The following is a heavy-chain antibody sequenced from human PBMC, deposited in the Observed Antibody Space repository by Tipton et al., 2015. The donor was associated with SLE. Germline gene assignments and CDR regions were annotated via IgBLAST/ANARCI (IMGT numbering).Heavy chain of an antibody. J-gene: IGHJ4*02. Sequence: SGFTFSDYYMSWIRQAPGKGLEWVSYISSSSSYTNYADSVKGRFTISRDNAKNSLYLQMNSLRAEDTAVYYCARSPGGSSWYEYWGQGTLVTVSS. V-gene: IGHV3-11*06. D-gene: IGHD6-13*01. CDR2: ISSSSSYT. CDR3: ARSPGGSSWYEY. CDR1: GFTFSDYY.